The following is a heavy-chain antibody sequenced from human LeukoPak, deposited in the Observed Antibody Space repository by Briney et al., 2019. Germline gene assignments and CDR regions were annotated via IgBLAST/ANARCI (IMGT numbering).Heavy chain of an antibody. CDR2: ISAYNGNT. V-gene: IGHV1-18*01. CDR3: ARRYCSGGSCYFPTDAFDI. CDR1: GYTFTSYG. J-gene: IGHJ3*02. D-gene: IGHD2-15*01. Sequence: ASVKVSCKASGYTFTSYGISWVRQAPGQGLEWMGWISAYNGNTNYAQKLQGRVTMTTDTSTSTAYMELGSLRSDDTAVYYCARRYCSGGSCYFPTDAFDIWGQGTMVTVSS.